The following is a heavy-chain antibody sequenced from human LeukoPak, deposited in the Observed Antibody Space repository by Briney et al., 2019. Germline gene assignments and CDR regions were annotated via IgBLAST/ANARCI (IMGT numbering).Heavy chain of an antibody. D-gene: IGHD3-3*01. Sequence: SETLSLTCAVYGGSFSGYYWSWIRQPPGKGLEWIGEINHSGATNYNPSLKSRVTISVDTSRNKFSLKLSSVTAADAAVYYCARETYTDYDFWSGYPWGWFDPWGQGTLVTVSS. V-gene: IGHV4-34*01. J-gene: IGHJ5*02. CDR1: GGSFSGYY. CDR3: ARETYTDYDFWSGYPWGWFDP. CDR2: INHSGAT.